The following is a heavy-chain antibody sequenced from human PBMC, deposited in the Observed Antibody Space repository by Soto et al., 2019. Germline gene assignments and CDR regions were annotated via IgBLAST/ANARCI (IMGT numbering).Heavy chain of an antibody. CDR3: ARKTDVSSGSSYYSGLDV. J-gene: IGHJ6*02. D-gene: IGHD3-3*01. CDR1: GGSISSGGYY. CDR2: IYRSGNA. Sequence: QMQLQEAGAGLVKPSQTLSLICTVSGGSISSGGYYWSWIRQHPGNVLEWIGYIYRSGNAYYNPSLQSRVAISVDTSKNQFSLKVSSVTVADTAVYYCARKTDVSSGSSYYSGLDVWGQGTSVTVSS. V-gene: IGHV4-31*03.